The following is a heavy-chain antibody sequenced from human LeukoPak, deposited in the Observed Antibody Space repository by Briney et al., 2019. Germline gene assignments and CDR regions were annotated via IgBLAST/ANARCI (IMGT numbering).Heavy chain of an antibody. CDR2: ISSDGSIT. CDR3: ARHLNYYLDY. CDR1: GFTFSTYW. D-gene: IGHD3-10*01. Sequence: GGSLRLSCAASGFTFSTYWMHWVRQAPGKGLAWVSRISSDGSITGYADSVKGRFTISRDNAKNTLYLQMNSLRAEDTAVYYCARHLNYYLDYWGQGTLVTVSS. V-gene: IGHV3-74*01. J-gene: IGHJ4*02.